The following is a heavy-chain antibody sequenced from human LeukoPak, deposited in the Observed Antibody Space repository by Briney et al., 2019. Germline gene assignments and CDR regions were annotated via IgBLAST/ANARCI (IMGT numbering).Heavy chain of an antibody. CDR1: GLAFSSYA. CDR2: ISVARNT. V-gene: IGHV3-23*01. D-gene: IGHD3-3*01. Sequence: GGSLRLSCVASGLAFSSYAMSWVRQAPGKGLEWVSTISVARNTFYADSVKGRFTISRDNSRNTVHLQMTSLRADDTAVYYCADYGVSGVRNNFYWGQGTLVTVSS. J-gene: IGHJ4*02. CDR3: ADYGVSGVRNNFY.